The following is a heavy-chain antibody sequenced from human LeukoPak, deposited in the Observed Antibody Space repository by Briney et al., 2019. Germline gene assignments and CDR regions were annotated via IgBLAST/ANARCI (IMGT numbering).Heavy chain of an antibody. CDR1: GYTFTSYG. CDR3: ARGTHYDILTGYPTWFDP. D-gene: IGHD3-9*01. V-gene: IGHV1-18*01. J-gene: IGHJ5*02. CDR2: NSAYNCNT. Sequence: ASVKVSCKASGYTFTSYGISWVRQAPGQGLEWMGWNSAYNCNTNYAQKLQGRVTKTTDTSTSTACMELRSLRSDDTAVYYCARGTHYDILTGYPTWFDPWGQGTLVTVSS.